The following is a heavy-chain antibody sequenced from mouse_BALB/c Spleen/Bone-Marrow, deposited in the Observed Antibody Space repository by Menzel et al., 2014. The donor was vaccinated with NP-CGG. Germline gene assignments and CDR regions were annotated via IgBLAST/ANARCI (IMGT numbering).Heavy chain of an antibody. CDR1: GYTFTSYW. CDR3: ARALGDGYYYAMDY. Sequence: VQLQQSGAELVKPGAPVRLSCKASGYTFTSYWMNWVKQRPGRGLEWIGRIAPSDSEAHYNQKFKDKATLTVDKSSSTAYIQLSSLTSEDSAVYYCARALGDGYYYAMDYWGQGTSVTVSS. V-gene: IGHV1-69*02. D-gene: IGHD2-3*01. J-gene: IGHJ4*01. CDR2: IAPSDSEA.